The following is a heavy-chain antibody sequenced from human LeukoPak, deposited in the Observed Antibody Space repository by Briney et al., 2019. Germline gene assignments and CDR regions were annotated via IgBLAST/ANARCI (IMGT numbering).Heavy chain of an antibody. CDR2: ISSDGSDI. CDR3: ARYYCNSTSCHYFDY. D-gene: IGHD2-2*01. V-gene: IGHV3-74*01. CDR1: GFTFRSYW. Sequence: GGSLRLSCAASGFTFRSYWMHWVRQAPGKGLVWVSRISSDGSDISYADSVKGRFTISRDNAKNSLYLHMDSLRAEDTAVYYCARYYCNSTSCHYFDYWGQGTLVTVSS. J-gene: IGHJ4*02.